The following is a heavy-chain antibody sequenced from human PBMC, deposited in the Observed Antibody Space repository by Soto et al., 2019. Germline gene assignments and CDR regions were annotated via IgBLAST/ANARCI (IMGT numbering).Heavy chain of an antibody. J-gene: IGHJ4*02. Sequence: SETLSLTCAVDGGSFSGYYWSWIRQPPGKGLEWIGEINHSGSTNYNPSLKSRVTISVDTSKNQFSLKLSSVTAADTAVYYCARGITRWYYDSSGPIDYWGQGXLVTVYS. CDR3: ARGITRWYYDSSGPIDY. V-gene: IGHV4-34*01. CDR1: GGSFSGYY. CDR2: INHSGST. D-gene: IGHD3-22*01.